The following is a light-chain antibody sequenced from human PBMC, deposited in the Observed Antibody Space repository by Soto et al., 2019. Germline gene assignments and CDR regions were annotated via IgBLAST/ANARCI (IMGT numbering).Light chain of an antibody. Sequence: DIVMTQSPDSLAVSLGERATINCKSSQSVLYTSNSKNYLAWYQQRPGQPPKLLIYWASTRESGVPDRFSGSGSGTDFTLTISSLQAEDVAVYYCQQYYTTPPTFGQGTKVDI. V-gene: IGKV4-1*01. CDR3: QQYYTTPPT. CDR2: WAS. CDR1: QSVLYTSNSKNY. J-gene: IGKJ1*01.